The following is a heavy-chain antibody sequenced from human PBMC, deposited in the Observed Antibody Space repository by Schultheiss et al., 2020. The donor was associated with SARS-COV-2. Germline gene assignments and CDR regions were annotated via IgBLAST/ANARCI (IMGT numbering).Heavy chain of an antibody. V-gene: IGHV1-2*02. CDR3: AKTLREGGLNMDFDF. CDR1: GYTFTDYY. J-gene: IGHJ4*02. Sequence: ASVKVSCKASGYTFTDYYMHWVRQAPGQGLEWMGWINPNSGGTNYAQKFQGRVTMTRDTSISTAYMELSRLRSDDTAVYYCAKTLREGGLNMDFDFWGQGTLVTVSS. D-gene: IGHD4/OR15-4a*01. CDR2: INPNSGGT.